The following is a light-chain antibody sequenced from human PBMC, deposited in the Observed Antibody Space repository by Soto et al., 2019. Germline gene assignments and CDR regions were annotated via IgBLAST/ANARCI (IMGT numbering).Light chain of an antibody. J-gene: IGKJ1*01. V-gene: IGKV3-11*01. Sequence: EIVLTQSQATLSLSPGERATLSCRASQTVTSSLAWYQQKPGQAPRLLIYAASNMATGIPARFSGSGSGTDFTLTISSLEPEDFAVYYCQQRNSWPRTFGQGTKVEVK. CDR3: QQRNSWPRT. CDR2: AAS. CDR1: QTVTSS.